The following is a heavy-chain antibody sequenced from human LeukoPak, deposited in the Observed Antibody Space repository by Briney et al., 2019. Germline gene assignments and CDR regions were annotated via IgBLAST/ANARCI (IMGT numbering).Heavy chain of an antibody. Sequence: SETLSLTCTVSGGSISSYYWSWIRQPAGKGLEWIGRIYISGSGSTNYNPSLKSRVTMSVDTSKNQFSLKLSSVTAADTAVYYCARVRGYSGSYRRDYYYYYMDVWGKGTTVTVSS. V-gene: IGHV4-4*07. CDR3: ARVRGYSGSYRRDYYYYYMDV. CDR1: GGSISSYY. D-gene: IGHD1-26*01. CDR2: IYISGSGST. J-gene: IGHJ6*03.